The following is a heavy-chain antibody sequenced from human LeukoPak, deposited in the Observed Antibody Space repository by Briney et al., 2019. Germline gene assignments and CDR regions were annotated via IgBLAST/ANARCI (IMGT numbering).Heavy chain of an antibody. Sequence: LAGGSLRLSCAASGFTFSSYEMNWVRQAPGKGLEWVSYISSSGSTIYYADSVKGRFTISRDNAKNSLYLQMNSLRAEDTAVYYCARDGGGLGTTFDYWGQGTLVTVSS. J-gene: IGHJ4*02. D-gene: IGHD1-7*01. CDR3: ARDGGGLGTTFDY. CDR2: ISSSGSTI. CDR1: GFTFSSYE. V-gene: IGHV3-48*03.